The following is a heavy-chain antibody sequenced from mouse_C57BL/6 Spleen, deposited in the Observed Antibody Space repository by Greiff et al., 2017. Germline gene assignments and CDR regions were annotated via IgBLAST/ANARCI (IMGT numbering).Heavy chain of an antibody. Sequence: QVTLKVSGPGILQSSQTLSLTCSFSGFSLSTSGMGVSWIRQPSGKGLEWLAHIYWDDDKRYNPSLKSRLTISKDTSRNQVFLKITSVDTADTATYYCARSIGYYYGSSPWYFDVWGTGTTVTVSS. V-gene: IGHV8-12*01. CDR2: IYWDDDK. CDR1: GFSLSTSGMG. D-gene: IGHD1-1*01. J-gene: IGHJ1*03. CDR3: ARSIGYYYGSSPWYFDV.